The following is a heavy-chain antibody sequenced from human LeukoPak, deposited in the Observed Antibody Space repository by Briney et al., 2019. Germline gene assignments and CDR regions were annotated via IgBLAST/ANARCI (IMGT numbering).Heavy chain of an antibody. CDR3: ARDASVLEDSGGSYAFDI. Sequence: SETLSLTCTVSGGSISSSSYYWGWIRQPPGKGLEWIVSIYYSGSTYYNPSLKSRVTISVDTSKNQFSLKLSSVTAADTAVYYCARDASVLEDSGGSYAFDIWGQGTMVTVSS. J-gene: IGHJ3*02. CDR2: IYYSGST. CDR1: GGSISSSSYY. V-gene: IGHV4-39*07. D-gene: IGHD3-22*01.